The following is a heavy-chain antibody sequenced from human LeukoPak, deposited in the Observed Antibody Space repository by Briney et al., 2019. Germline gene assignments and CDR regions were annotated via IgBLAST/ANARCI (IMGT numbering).Heavy chain of an antibody. CDR1: GFTFSSYA. CDR2: ISGSGGST. D-gene: IGHD3-9*01. CDR3: PKEARDILTHYYWGSQFDY. J-gene: IGHJ4*02. Sequence: GGSLRLSCAASGFTFSSYAMSWVRQAPGKGLEWVSAISGSGGSTYYADSVKGRFTISRDNSKNTMFLQMNSLRAEDTALYYCPKEARDILTHYYWGSQFDYWGQGTLVIVSS. V-gene: IGHV3-23*01.